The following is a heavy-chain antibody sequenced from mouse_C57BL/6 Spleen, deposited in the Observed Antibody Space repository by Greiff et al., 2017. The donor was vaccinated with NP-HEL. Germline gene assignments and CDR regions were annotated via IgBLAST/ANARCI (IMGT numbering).Heavy chain of an antibody. V-gene: IGHV5-16*01. J-gene: IGHJ4*01. CDR2: INYDGSST. CDR3: ARIYDYDGDYYAMDY. CDR1: GFTFSDYY. Sequence: EVQLVESEGGLVQPGRSMKLSCTASGFTFSDYYMAWVRQVPEKGLEWVANINYDGSSTYYLDSLKSRFIISRDNAKNILYLQMSSLKSEDTATYYCARIYDYDGDYYAMDYWGQGTSVTVSS. D-gene: IGHD2-4*01.